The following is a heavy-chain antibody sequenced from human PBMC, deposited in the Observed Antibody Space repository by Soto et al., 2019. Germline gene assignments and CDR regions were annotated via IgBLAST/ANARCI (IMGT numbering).Heavy chain of an antibody. D-gene: IGHD6-19*01. V-gene: IGHV3-30*18. CDR2: ISYDGSNK. CDR1: GFTFSSYG. Sequence: QVQLVESGGGVVQPGRSLRLSCAASGFTFSSYGMHWVRQAPGKGLEWVAVISYDGSNKYYADSVKGRFTIARDNSKNTLYLQMRRLRAEDTAVYYCVKDGSSGWPYYYGLDVWGQGTSVNVSS. CDR3: VKDGSSGWPYYYGLDV. J-gene: IGHJ6*02.